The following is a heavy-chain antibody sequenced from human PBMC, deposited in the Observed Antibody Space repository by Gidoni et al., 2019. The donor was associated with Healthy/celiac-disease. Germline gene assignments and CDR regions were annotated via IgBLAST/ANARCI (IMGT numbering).Heavy chain of an antibody. D-gene: IGHD3-22*01. CDR2: IWYDGSNK. Sequence: VRQAPGKGLEWVAVIWYDGSNKYYADSVKGRFTISRDNSKNTLYLQMNSLRAEDTAVYYCARGGYYDSSGLRKHIRPYFDYWGQGTLVTVSS. J-gene: IGHJ4*02. V-gene: IGHV3-33*01. CDR3: ARGGYYDSSGLRKHIRPYFDY.